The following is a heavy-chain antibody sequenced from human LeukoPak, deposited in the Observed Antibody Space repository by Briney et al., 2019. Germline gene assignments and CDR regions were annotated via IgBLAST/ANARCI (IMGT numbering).Heavy chain of an antibody. CDR1: GGSISSSSYY. V-gene: IGHV4-39*02. CDR2: IYYSGST. D-gene: IGHD6-19*01. Sequence: SETLSLTCTVSGGSISSSSYYWGWIRQPPGKGLEWIGSIYYSGSTYYNPSLKSRVTISVDTSKNQFSLKLSSVTAADTAVYYCARDSVASGYYYYGMDVWGQGTTVTVSS. CDR3: ARDSVASGYYYYGMDV. J-gene: IGHJ6*02.